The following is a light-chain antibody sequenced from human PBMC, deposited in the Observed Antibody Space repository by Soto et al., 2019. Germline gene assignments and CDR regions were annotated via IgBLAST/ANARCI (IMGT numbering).Light chain of an antibody. Sequence: EIVMTQSPATLSVSPGERATLSCRASQSVSSNLAWYQQKPGQAPRRLIYGASTRATGIPARFSGSGSGTEFPLTISSLQSEDFAVYYCHQYNNWPRTFGQGTKVEIK. V-gene: IGKV3-15*01. J-gene: IGKJ1*01. CDR2: GAS. CDR1: QSVSSN. CDR3: HQYNNWPRT.